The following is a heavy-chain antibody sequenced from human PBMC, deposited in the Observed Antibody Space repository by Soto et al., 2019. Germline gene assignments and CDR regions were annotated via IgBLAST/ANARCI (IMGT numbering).Heavy chain of an antibody. CDR1: GYTFTSYG. D-gene: IGHD3-22*01. V-gene: IGHV1-18*01. Sequence: GASVKVSCKASGYTFTSYGISWVRQAPGQGLEWMGWISAYNGNTNYAQKLQGRVTMTTDTSTSTAYMELRSLRSDDTAVYYCAGADYYYDSSGYLGYWGQGTLVTVSS. CDR2: ISAYNGNT. CDR3: AGADYYYDSSGYLGY. J-gene: IGHJ4*02.